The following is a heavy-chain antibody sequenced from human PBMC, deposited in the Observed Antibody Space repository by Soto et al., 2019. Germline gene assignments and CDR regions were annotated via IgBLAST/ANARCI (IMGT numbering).Heavy chain of an antibody. CDR1: GGSISSSSYY. CDR2: IYYSGST. Sequence: SETLSLTCTVSGGSISSSSYYWGWIRQPPGKGLEWIGSIYYSGSTYYNPSLKSRVTISVDTSKNQFSLKLSSVTDADTAVYYCARTGYCSSTSCFEGRVAFDIWGQGTMVTVSS. J-gene: IGHJ3*02. V-gene: IGHV4-39*01. CDR3: ARTGYCSSTSCFEGRVAFDI. D-gene: IGHD2-2*01.